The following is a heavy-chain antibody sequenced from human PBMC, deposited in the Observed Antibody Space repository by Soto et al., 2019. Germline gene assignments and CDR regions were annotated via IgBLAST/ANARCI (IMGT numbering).Heavy chain of an antibody. CDR1: GFTFSTCA. J-gene: IGHJ4*02. Sequence: EVQLLESGGGLVQPGGSLRLSCPATGFTFSTCAMNWVRQAPGKGLEWVSTISGSGSTTYYADSVKGRFTISRDNFKNTLYLQMNSLRVEDTAVYYCAKDRSRSYGSGYPLGYFASWGQRTLVTVSS. CDR2: ISGSGSTT. V-gene: IGHV3-23*01. D-gene: IGHD3-22*01. CDR3: AKDRSRSYGSGYPLGYFAS.